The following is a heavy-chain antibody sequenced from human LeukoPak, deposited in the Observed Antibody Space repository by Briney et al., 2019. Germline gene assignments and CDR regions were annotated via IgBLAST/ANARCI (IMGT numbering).Heavy chain of an antibody. CDR3: AKGPFGYYYGSGQTKNY. D-gene: IGHD3-10*01. J-gene: IGHJ4*02. V-gene: IGHV3-23*01. CDR1: GFTFSNYA. CDR2: ISDSGGST. Sequence: GRSLRLSCAGSGFTFSNYAMSWVRQAPGKGLKWVSAISDSGGSTYYADSVKGRFTISRDNSKNTLYLQMNSLRAEDTAVYYCAKGPFGYYYGSGQTKNYWGQGTLVTVSS.